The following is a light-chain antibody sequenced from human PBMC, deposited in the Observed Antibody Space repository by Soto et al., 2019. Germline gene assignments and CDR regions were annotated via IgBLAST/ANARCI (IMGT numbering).Light chain of an antibody. CDR2: GAS. CDR1: QSVSSSF. CDR3: QQYGDSPFT. J-gene: IGKJ3*01. Sequence: EIVLTQSPGTLSLSPGERATLSCRASQSVSSSFLAWYQQKPGQAPRLLIYGASTRATGIPDRFSGSGSGTDFTLTISRLEPEDFAEYYCQQYGDSPFTFGPGTKVDI. V-gene: IGKV3-20*01.